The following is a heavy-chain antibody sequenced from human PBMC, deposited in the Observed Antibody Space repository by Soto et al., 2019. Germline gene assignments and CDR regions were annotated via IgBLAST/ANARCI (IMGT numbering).Heavy chain of an antibody. D-gene: IGHD3-3*02. J-gene: IGHJ5*02. CDR3: ASPKIAFYNWFDP. CDR1: GGSISISSYY. CDR2: IYYSGST. Sequence: SDTLSLTCTVSGGSISISSYYWGWILHPPGKGLEWIGSIYYSGSTYYNPSLKSRVTISVDTSKNQFSLKLSSVTAADTAVYYCASPKIAFYNWFDPWGQGTLVTVSS. V-gene: IGHV4-39*01.